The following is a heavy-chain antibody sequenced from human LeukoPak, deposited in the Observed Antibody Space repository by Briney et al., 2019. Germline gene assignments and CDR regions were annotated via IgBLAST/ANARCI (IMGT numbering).Heavy chain of an antibody. V-gene: IGHV4-61*02. J-gene: IGHJ4*02. CDR3: ARGPHVPEFPEGLFPYFDY. D-gene: IGHD2-21*01. CDR2: IYTSGST. CDR1: GGSISSGSYY. Sequence: PSQTLSLTCTVSGGSISSGSYYWSWIRQPAGKGLEWIGRIYTSGSTNYNPSLKSRVTISVDTSKNQFSLKLSSVTAADTAVYYCARGPHVPEFPEGLFPYFDYWGQGTLVTVSS.